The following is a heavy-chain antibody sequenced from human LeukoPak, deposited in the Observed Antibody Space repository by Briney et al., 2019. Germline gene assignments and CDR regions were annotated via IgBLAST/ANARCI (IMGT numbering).Heavy chain of an antibody. Sequence: PGGSLRLSCAASGFTFSSYEMNWVRQAPGKGLEWVSYISSSGSTIYYADSVKGRFTISSDNAKNSLYLQMNSLRAEDTAVYYCARGDYYDSSGYYYGFDYWGQGTLVTVSS. V-gene: IGHV3-48*03. CDR2: ISSSGSTI. D-gene: IGHD3-22*01. CDR3: ARGDYYDSSGYYYGFDY. J-gene: IGHJ4*02. CDR1: GFTFSSYE.